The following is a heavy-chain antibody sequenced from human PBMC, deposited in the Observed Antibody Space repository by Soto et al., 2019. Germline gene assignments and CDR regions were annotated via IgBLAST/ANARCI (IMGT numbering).Heavy chain of an antibody. CDR3: ARDSGNNYYYYGMDV. CDR1: GYTFTSYG. V-gene: IGHV1-18*01. Sequence: GASVKVSCKASGYTFTSYGISWVRQAPGQGLEWMGWISAYNGNTNYAQKLQGRVTMTTDTSTSTAYMELRSLRSDDTAVYYCARDSGNNYYYYGMDVWGQGTTVTVSS. D-gene: IGHD4-4*01. J-gene: IGHJ6*02. CDR2: ISAYNGNT.